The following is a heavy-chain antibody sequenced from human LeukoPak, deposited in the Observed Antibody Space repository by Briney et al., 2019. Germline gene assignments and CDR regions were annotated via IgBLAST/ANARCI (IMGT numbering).Heavy chain of an antibody. CDR1: GFTFDDYA. V-gene: IGHV3-9*01. Sequence: GRSLRLSCAASGFTFDDYAMHWVRQAPGKGLEWVSGISWNSGSIGYADSVKGRFTISRDNAKNSLYLQMNSLRAEDTAVYYCAYGDYDCWGQGTLVTVSS. J-gene: IGHJ4*02. CDR3: AYGDYDC. D-gene: IGHD4-17*01. CDR2: ISWNSGSI.